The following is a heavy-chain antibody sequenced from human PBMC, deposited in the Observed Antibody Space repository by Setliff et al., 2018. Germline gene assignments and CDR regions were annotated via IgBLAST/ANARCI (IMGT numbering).Heavy chain of an antibody. CDR3: ARGLPTATRTGLAY. CDR1: GGTFSYYY. V-gene: IGHV4-34*01. J-gene: IGHJ4*02. Sequence: SETLSLTCDAYGGTFSYYYWTWIRQSPGKGLEWIGEINHSGITNYNPSLQSRVAMSVDTSKNQFSLRLNSLTAADTGVYYCARGLPTATRTGLAYWGQGTLVTVSS. D-gene: IGHD1-1*01. CDR2: INHSGIT.